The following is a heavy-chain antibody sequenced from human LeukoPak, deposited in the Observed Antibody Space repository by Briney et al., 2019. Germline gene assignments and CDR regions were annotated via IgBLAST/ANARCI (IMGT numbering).Heavy chain of an antibody. CDR3: AKDFSGSQGY. CDR2: ISSSSSYI. Sequence: GSLRLSCAASGFTFSSYSMNWVRQAPGKGLEWVSSISSSSSYIYYADSVKGRFTISRDNSKNTLYLQMNSLRAEDTAVYYCAKDFSGSQGYWGQGTLVTVSS. D-gene: IGHD1-26*01. J-gene: IGHJ4*02. V-gene: IGHV3-21*01. CDR1: GFTFSSYS.